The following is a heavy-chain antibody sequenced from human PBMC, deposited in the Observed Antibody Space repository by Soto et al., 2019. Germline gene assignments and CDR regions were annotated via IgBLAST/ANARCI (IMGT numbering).Heavy chain of an antibody. CDR2: ISGSGGST. CDR1: GFTFSSYA. V-gene: IGHV3-23*01. D-gene: IGHD3-22*01. J-gene: IGHJ4*02. Sequence: GGSLRLSCAASGFTFSSYAMSWVRQAPGKGLEWVSAISGSGGSTYYADSVKGRFTISRDNSKNTLYLQMNSLRAEDTAVYYCAKGGGYDYHYYDSSGYFDYWGQGTLVTVSS. CDR3: AKGGGYDYHYYDSSGYFDY.